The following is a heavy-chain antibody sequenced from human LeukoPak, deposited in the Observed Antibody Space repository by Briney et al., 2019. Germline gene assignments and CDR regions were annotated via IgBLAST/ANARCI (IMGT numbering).Heavy chain of an antibody. D-gene: IGHD2/OR15-2a*01. Sequence: GGSLRLSCAASGFTFSSYEMNWVRQAPGKGLEWVSYISSSGSTIYYADSVKGRFTISRDNSKNTLYLQMNTLTAEDTATYYCAKGVSSAPLSFYSAGYFDYWGQGTLVTVSS. V-gene: IGHV3-48*03. CDR3: AKGVSSAPLSFYSAGYFDY. CDR2: ISSSGSTI. CDR1: GFTFSSYE. J-gene: IGHJ4*02.